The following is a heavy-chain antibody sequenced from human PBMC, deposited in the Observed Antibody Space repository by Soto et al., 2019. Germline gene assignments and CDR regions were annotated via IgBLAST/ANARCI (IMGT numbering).Heavy chain of an antibody. CDR1: GITFASYA. J-gene: IGHJ5*02. V-gene: IGHV3-23*01. CDR2: ISGGGGNT. D-gene: IGHD1-1*01. Sequence: PGGSLRLSCAASGITFASYAMSWVRQSPGKGLEWVSGISGGGGNTYYADSVRDQFTISRDNSKNTLYLQMNGLRLEDTAVYYCAKGEYNDPNWFDPWGQGTLVTVSS. CDR3: AKGEYNDPNWFDP.